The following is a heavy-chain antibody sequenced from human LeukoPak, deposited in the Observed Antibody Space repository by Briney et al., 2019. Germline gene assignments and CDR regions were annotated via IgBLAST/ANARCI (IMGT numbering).Heavy chain of an antibody. CDR2: ISGGGGDT. D-gene: IGHD3-10*01. J-gene: IGHJ6*04. CDR1: GLSFSNYA. CDR3: AKDKYPYYYGSGSYYYGLDV. V-gene: IGHV3-23*01. Sequence: PGGSLRLSCAASGLSFSNYAMSWVRQAPGKGLEWVSSISGGGGDTNYADSVKGRLTISRDNSKGTLYLQMNSLRAEDTAIYYCAKDKYPYYYGSGSYYYGLDVWGKGTTVTVSS.